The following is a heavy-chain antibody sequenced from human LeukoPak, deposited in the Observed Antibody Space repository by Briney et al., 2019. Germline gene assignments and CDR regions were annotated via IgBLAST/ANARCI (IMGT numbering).Heavy chain of an antibody. J-gene: IGHJ4*02. V-gene: IGHV3-7*04. CDR1: GFTFSRYA. D-gene: IGHD6-19*01. Sequence: QPGGSLRLSCAASGFTFSRYAMSWVRQAPGNGLEWVANINQDGTETNYVDSVKGRFTISRDNAKKSLWLQMNTLRAEDTAVYYCARDYSSGWSGFWGQGTLVTVSS. CDR2: INQDGTET. CDR3: ARDYSSGWSGF.